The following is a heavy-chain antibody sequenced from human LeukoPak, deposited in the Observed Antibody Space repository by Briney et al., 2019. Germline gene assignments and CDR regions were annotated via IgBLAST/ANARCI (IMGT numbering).Heavy chain of an antibody. CDR1: GFTFSSSA. CDR2: ISGSGGGT. V-gene: IGHV3-23*01. CDR3: ENLFYSSGMYHFDY. D-gene: IGHD3-10*01. Sequence: PGRSLRLSCATSGFTFSSSAMSWVRQPPGKGLAWVSTISGSGGGTYYADSVKGRFTISRDNSKNTLHLQKNSLRGEDTAVFYCENLFYSSGMYHFDYWGQGTLVTVSS. J-gene: IGHJ4*02.